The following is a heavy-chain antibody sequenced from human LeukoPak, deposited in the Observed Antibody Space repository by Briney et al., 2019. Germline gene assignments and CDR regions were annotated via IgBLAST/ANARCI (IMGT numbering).Heavy chain of an antibody. D-gene: IGHD3-22*01. Sequence: SETLSLTCTVSGGSISSGGYYWSWIRQPPGKGLEWIGYIYYSGSTYYNPSLKSRVTISVDTSKNQFSLRLTSVTAADTAVYYCATTINYYDSSGHYYNWFDPWGQGTLVTVSS. CDR3: ATTINYYDSSGHYYNWFDP. J-gene: IGHJ5*02. CDR2: IYYSGST. V-gene: IGHV4-61*08. CDR1: GGSISSGGYY.